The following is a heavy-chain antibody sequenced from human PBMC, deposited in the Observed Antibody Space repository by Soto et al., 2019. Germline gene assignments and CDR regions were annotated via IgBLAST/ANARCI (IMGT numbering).Heavy chain of an antibody. V-gene: IGHV4-4*02. D-gene: IGHD1-7*01. CDR1: GGSFTSNNW. CDR2: IYRTGST. CDR3: ASRDPGTSVDY. Sequence: LSLTCAVSGGSFTSNNWWTWVRQPPGQGLEWIGEIYRTGSTNYNPSLKSRVTISLDRSENQFSLKVTSLTAADTAVYYCASRDPGTSVDYWGQGTLVTVSS. J-gene: IGHJ4*02.